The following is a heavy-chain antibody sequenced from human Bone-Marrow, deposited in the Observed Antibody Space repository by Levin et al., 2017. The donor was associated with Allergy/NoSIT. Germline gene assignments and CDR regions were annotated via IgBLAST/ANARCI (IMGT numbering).Heavy chain of an antibody. Sequence: LGESLKISCAASGFTFSGSDMHWVRQVPGKGLEWVSAIGAGGDTYYSDSVKGRFTISRENAKNLLYLQMNSLRAGDTAVYYCAREVADYYDSNWFLDLWGRGTLVTVSS. V-gene: IGHV3-13*01. J-gene: IGHJ2*01. CDR2: IGAGGDT. CDR3: AREVADYYDSNWFLDL. CDR1: GFTFSGSD. D-gene: IGHD3-22*01.